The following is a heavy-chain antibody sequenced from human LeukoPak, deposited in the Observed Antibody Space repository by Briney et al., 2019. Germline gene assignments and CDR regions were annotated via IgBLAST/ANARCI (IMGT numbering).Heavy chain of an antibody. CDR1: GVTFSNYA. D-gene: IGHD4-17*01. CDR2: ISGSTGST. Sequence: GGSLRLSCAASGVTFSNYAMNWVRQGPGKGLEWVSLISGSTGSTYYADSVKGRFSISRDNSKNSLYLQMNSLRAEDTAVYYCARGGYDFGDYPFDYWGQGTLVTVSS. CDR3: ARGGYDFGDYPFDY. J-gene: IGHJ4*02. V-gene: IGHV3-23*01.